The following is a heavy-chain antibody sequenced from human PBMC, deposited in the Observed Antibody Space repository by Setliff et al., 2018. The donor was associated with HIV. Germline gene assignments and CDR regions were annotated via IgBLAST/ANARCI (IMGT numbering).Heavy chain of an antibody. CDR1: GDSISSGSYY. V-gene: IGHV4-61*09. Sequence: TLSLTCTVSGDSISSGSYYWSWIRQPAGKGLEWIGHIYTSGSTNYNPSLKSRVTISVDTSKNQFSLKLSSVTAADTAVYYCARYGEFHYYYYYYMDVWGKGTTVTVSS. J-gene: IGHJ6*03. CDR3: ARYGEFHYYYYYYMDV. CDR2: IYTSGST. D-gene: IGHD3-10*01.